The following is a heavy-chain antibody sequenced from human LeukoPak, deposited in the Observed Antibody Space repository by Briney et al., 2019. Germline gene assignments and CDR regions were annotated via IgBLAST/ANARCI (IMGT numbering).Heavy chain of an antibody. CDR1: GYTFTSYD. CDR3: ARSGLRLRRAFFDY. Sequence: ASVKLSCKASGYTFTSYDINWVRQSTGHRLKWMGWMNPNSGNTGYAQKFQGRVTMTRNTSISTAYMELSSLRSEDTAVYYCARSGLRLRRAFFDYWGQGTLVTVSS. D-gene: IGHD5/OR15-5a*01. CDR2: MNPNSGNT. V-gene: IGHV1-8*01. J-gene: IGHJ4*02.